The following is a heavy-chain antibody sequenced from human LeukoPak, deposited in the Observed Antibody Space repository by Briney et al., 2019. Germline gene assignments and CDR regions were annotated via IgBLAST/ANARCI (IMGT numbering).Heavy chain of an antibody. J-gene: IGHJ4*02. D-gene: IGHD3-9*01. CDR3: ARVNTYYDILTGYYPLNYFDY. V-gene: IGHV3-7*04. CDR1: GFTFSSYW. CDR2: IKQGGSVK. Sequence: GGSLRLSCAASGFTFSSYWMSWVRQAPGKGLEWVANIKQGGSVKYYVDSVKGRFTISRDNAKNSLYLQMNGLRAEDTAVYYCARVNTYYDILTGYYPLNYFDYWGQGTLVTVSS.